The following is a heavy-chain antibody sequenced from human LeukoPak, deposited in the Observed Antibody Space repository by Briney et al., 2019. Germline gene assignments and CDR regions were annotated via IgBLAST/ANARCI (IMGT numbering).Heavy chain of an antibody. CDR1: GYSFTSYW. J-gene: IGHJ4*02. V-gene: IGHV5-51*01. D-gene: IGHD4-17*01. CDR2: IYPGDSDT. CDR3: ARFLRGYGDYDYSDY. Sequence: GESLKISCKGSGYSFTSYWIGWVRQMPGKGLEWMGIIYPGDSDTRYSPSFQGQVTISADKSISTAYLQWSSLKASDTAMYYCARFLRGYGDYDYSDYWGQGTLVTVSS.